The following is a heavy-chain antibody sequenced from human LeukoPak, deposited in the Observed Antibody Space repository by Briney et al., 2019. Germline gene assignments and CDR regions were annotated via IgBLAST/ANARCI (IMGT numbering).Heavy chain of an antibody. CDR1: EFTFSSYS. V-gene: IGHV3-21*01. D-gene: IGHD3-3*01. CDR3: ARDGVLYGMDV. CDR2: ITSSSSYI. J-gene: IGHJ6*02. Sequence: GGSPRLSCAASEFTFSSYSMNWVRQAPGKGLEWVSSITSSSSYIYYADSVKGRFTISRDNAKNSLFLQMNSLRAEDTAVYYCARDGVLYGMDVWGQGTTVTVSS.